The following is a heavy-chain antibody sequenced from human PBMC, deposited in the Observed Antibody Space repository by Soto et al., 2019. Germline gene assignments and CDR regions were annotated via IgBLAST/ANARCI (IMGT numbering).Heavy chain of an antibody. CDR3: ARGPPKDSSGPFPFDY. Sequence: QVQLVQSGAEVKKPGSSVKVSCKASGGTFSSYAISWVRQAPGQGLEWMGGIIPIFGTANYAQKFQGRVTITADESTSTAYMERGSLRPEDTAVYYCARGPPKDSSGPFPFDYRGQGTLVTVSS. CDR1: GGTFSSYA. J-gene: IGHJ4*02. D-gene: IGHD6-19*01. CDR2: IIPIFGTA. V-gene: IGHV1-69*01.